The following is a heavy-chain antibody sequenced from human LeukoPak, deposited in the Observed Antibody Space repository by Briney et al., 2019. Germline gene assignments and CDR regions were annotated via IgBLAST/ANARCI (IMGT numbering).Heavy chain of an antibody. V-gene: IGHV3-64*01. CDR1: GFTFSSYA. CDR2: ISSNGGST. D-gene: IGHD6-19*01. Sequence: PGGSLRLSCAASGFTFSSYAMHWVRQAPGKGLEYVSAISSNGGSTYYANSVKGRFTISRDNSKNTLYLQMGSLRAEDTAVYYCAKDSVGVAGPDYWGQGSLVTVSS. CDR3: AKDSVGVAGPDY. J-gene: IGHJ4*02.